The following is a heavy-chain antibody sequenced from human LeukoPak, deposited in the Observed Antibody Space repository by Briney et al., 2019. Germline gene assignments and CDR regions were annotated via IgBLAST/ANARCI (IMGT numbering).Heavy chain of an antibody. Sequence: GGSLRLSCAASGFTFSSYAMSWVRQAPGKGLEWVSGISGSGGSTYYADSVKGRFTISRDNSKNTLYLQMNSLRAEDTAVYYCARPATGYCSSAGCHWDSWGQGTLVTVSS. V-gene: IGHV3-23*01. CDR3: ARPATGYCSSAGCHWDS. J-gene: IGHJ4*02. CDR2: ISGSGGST. CDR1: GFTFSSYA. D-gene: IGHD2-2*01.